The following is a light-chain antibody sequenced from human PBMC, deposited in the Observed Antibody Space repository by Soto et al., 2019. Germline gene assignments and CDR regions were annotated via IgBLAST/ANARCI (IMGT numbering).Light chain of an antibody. Sequence: QSALTQPASVSGSPGQSITISCTGTSSDVGGYNYVSWYQQHPSKAPKLMIYEVSNRPSGVSNRFSGSKSGNTASLTISGLQAEDEADYYCSSYTSSSTRVWVFGGGTKLTVL. CDR1: SSDVGGYNY. CDR2: EVS. CDR3: SSYTSSSTRVWV. V-gene: IGLV2-14*01. J-gene: IGLJ3*02.